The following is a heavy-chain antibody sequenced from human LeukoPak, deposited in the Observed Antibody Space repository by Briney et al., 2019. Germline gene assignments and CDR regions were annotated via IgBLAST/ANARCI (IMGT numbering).Heavy chain of an antibody. V-gene: IGHV1-3*03. CDR3: ARDSAHSGSGNYYYYMDV. Sequence: ASVKVSCKASGYTFTSYAMHWVRQPPGQRLEGMGWINAGNGNTKYSQEFQGRVTITRDTSASTAYMELSSLRSEDMAVYYCARDSAHSGSGNYYYYMDVWGKGTTVTVSS. D-gene: IGHD1-26*01. CDR1: GYTFTSYA. J-gene: IGHJ6*03. CDR2: INAGNGNT.